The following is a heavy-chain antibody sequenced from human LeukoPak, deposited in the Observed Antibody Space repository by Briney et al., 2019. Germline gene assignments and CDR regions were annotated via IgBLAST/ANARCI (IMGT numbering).Heavy chain of an antibody. J-gene: IGHJ3*02. Sequence: SVKVSCKASGFTFTSSAMQWVRQARGQRLEWIGWIVVGSGNTNYAQKFQERVTITRDMSTSTAYMELSSLRSEDTAVYYCAREGGNYDILKAFDIWGQGTMVTVSS. D-gene: IGHD3-9*01. CDR2: IVVGSGNT. V-gene: IGHV1-58*02. CDR1: GFTFTSSA. CDR3: AREGGNYDILKAFDI.